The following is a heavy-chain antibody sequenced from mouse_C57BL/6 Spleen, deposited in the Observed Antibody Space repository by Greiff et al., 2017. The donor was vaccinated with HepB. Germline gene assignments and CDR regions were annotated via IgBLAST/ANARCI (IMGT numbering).Heavy chain of an antibody. CDR2: IYPGDGDT. CDR1: GYAFSSSW. Sequence: QVQLQQSGPELVKPGASVKISCKASGYAFSSSWINWVKQRPGKGLEWIGRIYPGDGDTNYNGKFKGKATLTADKSSSTAYMQLSSLTSEDSAVYFCAREGDYYGSLFAYWGQGTLVTVSA. CDR3: AREGDYYGSLFAY. V-gene: IGHV1-82*01. D-gene: IGHD1-1*01. J-gene: IGHJ3*01.